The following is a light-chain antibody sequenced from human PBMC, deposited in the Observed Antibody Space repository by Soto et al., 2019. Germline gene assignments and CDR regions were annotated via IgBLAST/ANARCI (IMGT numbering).Light chain of an antibody. V-gene: IGKV3-20*01. Sequence: EIVLTQSPGTLSLSPGERATLSCRASQSVSSSYLAWYQQKPGQAPRRLIYGASSRATGIPDRFSGSGSGTDFTLTISRLEPEDFAVYYCQQYGSSLLTFGGWTKVEIK. CDR2: GAS. CDR1: QSVSSSY. CDR3: QQYGSSLLT. J-gene: IGKJ4*01.